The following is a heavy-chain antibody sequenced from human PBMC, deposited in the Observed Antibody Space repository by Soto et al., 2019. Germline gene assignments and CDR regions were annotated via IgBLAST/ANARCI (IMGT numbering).Heavy chain of an antibody. CDR1: GFTFSSCA. V-gene: IGHV3-30-3*01. CDR2: ISYDGSNK. CDR3: ARGLPLAADY. Sequence: GGSLRLSCAASGFTFSSCAMHWVRQAPGKGLEWVALISYDGSNKYYADSVKGRFTISRDNSKNTLYLQMNSLRAEDTAVYYCARGLPLAADYWGQGTLVTVSS. J-gene: IGHJ4*02.